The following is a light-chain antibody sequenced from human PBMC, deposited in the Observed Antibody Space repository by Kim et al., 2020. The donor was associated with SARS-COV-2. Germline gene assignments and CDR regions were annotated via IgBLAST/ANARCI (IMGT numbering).Light chain of an antibody. V-gene: IGKV1-27*01. J-gene: IGKJ1*01. Sequence: ASVGSRVTITCRASQDIANSLAWYQQKPGKVPQVLIYAASTLQSGVPSRFSGSGSGTEFTLTIGSLQTEDVATYYCQKYNSAPWTFGPGTKVDIK. CDR1: QDIANS. CDR2: AAS. CDR3: QKYNSAPWT.